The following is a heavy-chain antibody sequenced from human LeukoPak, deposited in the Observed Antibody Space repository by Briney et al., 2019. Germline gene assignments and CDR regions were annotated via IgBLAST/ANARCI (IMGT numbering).Heavy chain of an antibody. V-gene: IGHV3-23*01. CDR3: AITRIPAGT. CDR2: ISSSGGST. CDR1: GFTFSSYT. J-gene: IGHJ4*02. Sequence: QLGASLRLSCAASGFTFSSYTMNWVRQAPGKGLEWVSGISSSGGSTYYADSVKGRFTISRDNSKNTLFLQMNSLRTEDTAVYFCAITRIPAGTWGQGTLVTVSP. D-gene: IGHD6-13*01.